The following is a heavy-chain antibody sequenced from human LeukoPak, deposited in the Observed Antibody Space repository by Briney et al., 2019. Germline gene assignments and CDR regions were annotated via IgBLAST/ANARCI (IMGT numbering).Heavy chain of an antibody. J-gene: IGHJ4*02. CDR3: AKPRGYSGYDLGY. D-gene: IGHD5-12*01. V-gene: IGHV3-74*01. CDR1: GFTFSSYW. CDR2: INSDGSST. Sequence: GGSLRLSCAASGFTFSSYWMHWVRQAPGKGLVWVSRINSDGSSTSYADSVKGRFTISRDNAKNTLYLQMNSLRAEDTAVYYCAKPRGYSGYDLGYWGQGTLVTVSS.